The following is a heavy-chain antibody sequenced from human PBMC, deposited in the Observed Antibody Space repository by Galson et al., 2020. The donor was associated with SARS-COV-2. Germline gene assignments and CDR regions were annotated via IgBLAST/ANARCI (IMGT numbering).Heavy chain of an antibody. V-gene: IGHV3-9*01. CDR1: GLTLDDYA. CDR3: AKDITYDSSVPINP. CDR2: IRWNSGSI. D-gene: IGHD3-22*01. J-gene: IGHJ5*02. Sequence: GGSLRLSCAASGLTLDDYAMPWVRQAPGKGLEWVSGIRWNSGSIGYADPVKGRFTISRDNAKNSLYLQMNSLSAEDTALYYCAKDITYDSSVPINPWGQGTLVTVSS.